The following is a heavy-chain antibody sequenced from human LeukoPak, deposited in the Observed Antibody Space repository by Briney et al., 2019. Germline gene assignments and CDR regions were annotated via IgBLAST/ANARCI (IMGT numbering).Heavy chain of an antibody. Sequence: PSETLSLTCAVYGGSFSGYYWSWIRHPPGKGLEWIGEINHSGSTNYNPSLKSRVTISVDTSKNQFSLKLSSVTAAATAVYYCARGRTSGDAFDIWGQGTMVTVSS. D-gene: IGHD1-14*01. V-gene: IGHV4-34*01. CDR3: ARGRTSGDAFDI. J-gene: IGHJ3*02. CDR2: INHSGST. CDR1: GGSFSGYY.